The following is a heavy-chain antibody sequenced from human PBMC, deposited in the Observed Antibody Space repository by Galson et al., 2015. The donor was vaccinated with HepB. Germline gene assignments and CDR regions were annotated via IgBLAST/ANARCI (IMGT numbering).Heavy chain of an antibody. J-gene: IGHJ6*02. CDR1: GGTFSSYA. D-gene: IGHD3-3*01. V-gene: IGHV1-69*13. Sequence: SVKVSCKASGGTFSSYAISWVRQAPGQGLEWMGGIIPIFGTANYAQKFQGRVTITADESTSTAYMELSSLRSEDTAVYYCAREDDFWSGYSDRYYYYYGMDVWGQGTTVTVSS. CDR2: IIPIFGTA. CDR3: AREDDFWSGYSDRYYYYYGMDV.